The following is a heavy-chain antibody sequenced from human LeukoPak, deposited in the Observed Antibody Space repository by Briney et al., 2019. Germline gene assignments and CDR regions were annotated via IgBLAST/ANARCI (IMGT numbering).Heavy chain of an antibody. CDR3: ARSGKAGYCSGGSCYLSWFDP. D-gene: IGHD2-15*01. Sequence: SETLSLTCTVSGGSISSSSYYWGWIRQSPGKGLEWIGSIYYSGSTYYNPSLKSRVTISVDTSKNQFSLKLSSVTAADTAVYYCARSGKAGYCSGGSCYLSWFDPWGQGTLVTVSS. J-gene: IGHJ5*02. CDR1: GGSISSSSYY. CDR2: IYYSGST. V-gene: IGHV4-39*01.